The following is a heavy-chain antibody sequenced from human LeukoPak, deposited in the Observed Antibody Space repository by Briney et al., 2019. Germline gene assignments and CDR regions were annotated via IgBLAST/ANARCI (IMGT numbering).Heavy chain of an antibody. J-gene: IGHJ4*02. V-gene: IGHV4-38-2*02. CDR1: GYSISSGYH. Sequence: SETLSLTCTVSGYSISSGYHWGWIRQPPGKGLEWIGTIYHSGSTYNNPSLKSRVTMSVDTSKNQFSLKLSSVTAADTAVYYCARHRMTTVTTFNYWGQGTLVTVSS. CDR3: ARHRMTTVTTFNY. D-gene: IGHD4-17*01. CDR2: IYHSGST.